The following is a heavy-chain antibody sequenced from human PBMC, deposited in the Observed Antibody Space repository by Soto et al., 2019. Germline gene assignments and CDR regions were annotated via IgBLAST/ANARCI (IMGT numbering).Heavy chain of an antibody. CDR2: IIPIPGIA. D-gene: IGHD3-3*01. V-gene: IGHV1-69*02. Sequence: SVKVSCKASGGTFSSYTISWVRQAPGQGLEWMGRIIPIPGIANYAQKFQGRVTITADKSTSTAYMELSSLRSEDTAVYYCARGVLEWLLFAYWGQGTLVTVSS. CDR3: ARGVLEWLLFAY. J-gene: IGHJ4*02. CDR1: GGTFSSYT.